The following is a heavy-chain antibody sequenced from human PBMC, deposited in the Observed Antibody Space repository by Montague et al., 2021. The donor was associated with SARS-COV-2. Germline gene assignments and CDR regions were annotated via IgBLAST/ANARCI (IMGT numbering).Heavy chain of an antibody. CDR3: ARVGGGRTFYY. V-gene: IGHV4-39*07. D-gene: IGHD3-16*01. J-gene: IGHJ4*02. Sequence: SETLSLTCTVSGHSVSSTTYYWAWIRQPPGKGLEYIGTIYYSGSSYYNPSLKSRVAMSVDTSKNQFSLKLDSVTAADTAVHYCARVGGGRTFYYWGQGILVTVSS. CDR1: GHSVSSTTYY. CDR2: IYYSGSS.